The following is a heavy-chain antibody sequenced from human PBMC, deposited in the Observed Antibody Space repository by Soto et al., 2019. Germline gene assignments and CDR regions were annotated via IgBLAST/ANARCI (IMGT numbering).Heavy chain of an antibody. V-gene: IGHV3-21*01. Sequence: EVQLVESGGGLVKPGGSLRLSCAASGFTFSSYSMNWVRQAPGKGLEWVSSISSSSSYIYYADSVKGRFTISRDNAKNSLYLQMNSLRAEDTAVYYCARNVDTAMVPEYYYHYWGQGTLVTVSS. CDR1: GFTFSSYS. D-gene: IGHD5-18*01. J-gene: IGHJ4*02. CDR3: ARNVDTAMVPEYYYHY. CDR2: ISSSSSYI.